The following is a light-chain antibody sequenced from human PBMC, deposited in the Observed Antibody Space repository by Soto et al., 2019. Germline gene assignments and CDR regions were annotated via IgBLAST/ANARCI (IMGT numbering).Light chain of an antibody. CDR3: QQYNNWWT. CDR2: GAS. J-gene: IGKJ1*01. V-gene: IGKV3-15*01. Sequence: EIVMTQSPATLSVSPGETATLSCRASQSVSTSLAWYQQKPGQAPRLLISGASTRATGVPARFSGSGSETEFTLPISSLQSEDFAVYYCQQYNNWWTFGQGTKVEIK. CDR1: QSVSTS.